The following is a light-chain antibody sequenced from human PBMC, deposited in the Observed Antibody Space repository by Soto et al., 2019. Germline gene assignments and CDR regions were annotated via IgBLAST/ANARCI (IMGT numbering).Light chain of an antibody. Sequence: QSVLTQPASVSGSPGQSITISCTGTASDVGAYDYVSWYQQHPGTAPKLMIYEVTNRPSGVSDRFSGSKSGNTASLSISGLQADDEAYYYCGSYSSDNTYVFGTGTKVSVL. J-gene: IGLJ1*01. CDR1: ASDVGAYDY. CDR3: GSYSSDNTYV. V-gene: IGLV2-14*01. CDR2: EVT.